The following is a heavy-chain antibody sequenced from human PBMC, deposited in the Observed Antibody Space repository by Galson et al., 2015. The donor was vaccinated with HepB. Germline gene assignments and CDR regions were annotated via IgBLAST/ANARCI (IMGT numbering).Heavy chain of an antibody. V-gene: IGHV4-39*01. CDR3: ARPLVLNGRFTPGVGPFHI. CDR2: IYYGGRT. Sequence: ETLSLTCDVSGISISGSQYYWGWIRQSPKKGLEWIGSIYYGGRTYFSPSFQSRVAMSVDTSKNQLSLTLSSVTAADTSVYHCARPLVLNGRFTPGVGPFHIWGHGTLVTVSA. D-gene: IGHD2-8*01. CDR1: GISISGSQYY. J-gene: IGHJ3*02.